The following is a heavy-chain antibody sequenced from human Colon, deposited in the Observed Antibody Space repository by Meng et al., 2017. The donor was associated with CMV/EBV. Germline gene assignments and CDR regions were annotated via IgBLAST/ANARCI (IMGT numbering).Heavy chain of an antibody. Sequence: ASVKVSCKASGYTFTSYGISWVRQAPGQGLEWLGWISGYNANTDYAQSVQGRVTMTTDTPTNTVYMELRSLRSDDTAIYYCARDRTYSGTYSREDYWGQGTLVTVSS. CDR3: ARDRTYSGTYSREDY. V-gene: IGHV1-18*01. D-gene: IGHD1-26*01. J-gene: IGHJ4*02. CDR2: ISGYNANT. CDR1: GYTFTSYG.